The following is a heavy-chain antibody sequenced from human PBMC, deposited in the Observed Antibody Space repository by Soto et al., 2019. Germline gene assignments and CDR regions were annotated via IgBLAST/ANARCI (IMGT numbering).Heavy chain of an antibody. CDR3: ARGGVYYDFWSGLMPPHYYYYGMDV. J-gene: IGHJ6*02. CDR1: GGSFSGYY. Sequence: ASETLSLTCAVYGGSFSGYYWSWIRQPPGKGLEWIGEINHSGSTNYNPSLKGRVTIPVDTSKNQFSLKLSSVTAADTAVYYCARGGVYYDFWSGLMPPHYYYYGMDVWGQGTTVTVSS. D-gene: IGHD3-3*01. V-gene: IGHV4-34*01. CDR2: INHSGST.